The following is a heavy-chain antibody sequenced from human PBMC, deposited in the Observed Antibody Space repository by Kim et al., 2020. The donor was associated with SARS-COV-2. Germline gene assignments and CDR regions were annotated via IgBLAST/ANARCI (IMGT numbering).Heavy chain of an antibody. Sequence: GGSLRLSCAASGFTFSSYAMHWVRQAPGKGLEWVAVISYDGSNKYYADSVKGRFTISRDNSKNTLYLQMNSLRAEDTAVYYCARDKGEAAAYFDYWGQGTLVTVSS. V-gene: IGHV3-30*04. D-gene: IGHD6-13*01. CDR3: ARDKGEAAAYFDY. CDR1: GFTFSSYA. J-gene: IGHJ4*02. CDR2: ISYDGSNK.